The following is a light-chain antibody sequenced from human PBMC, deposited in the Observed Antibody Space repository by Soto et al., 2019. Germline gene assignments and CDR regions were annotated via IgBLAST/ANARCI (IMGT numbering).Light chain of an antibody. Sequence: EIVFTQSPATLSLSPGERATLSCRASQSVSSYLAWYQQKPGQAPKLLIYDASNRATGIPARFSGSGSGTDFTLTISSLEPEDFAVYYCQRRSNWPPLTFGGGTKVDIK. V-gene: IGKV3-11*01. CDR2: DAS. CDR3: QRRSNWPPLT. CDR1: QSVSSY. J-gene: IGKJ4*01.